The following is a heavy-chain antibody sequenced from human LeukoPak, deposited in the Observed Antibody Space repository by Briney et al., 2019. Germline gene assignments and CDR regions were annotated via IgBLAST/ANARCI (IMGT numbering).Heavy chain of an antibody. CDR1: GHTLTELS. D-gene: IGHD1-26*01. V-gene: IGHV1-24*01. Sequence: GASVKVSCKVSGHTLTELSLHWVRQAPGKGLEWMGGLDPEAGEMIYSQKFQGRVTMTEDPSTDIAYMEMSSLRSEDTAVYYCATGRTWWDLLNYWGQGTLVTVSS. CDR3: ATGRTWWDLLNY. CDR2: LDPEAGEM. J-gene: IGHJ4*02.